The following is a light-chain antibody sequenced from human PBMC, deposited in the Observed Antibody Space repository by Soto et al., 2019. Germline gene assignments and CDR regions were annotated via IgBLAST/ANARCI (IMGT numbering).Light chain of an antibody. CDR3: SSKTSSISYV. Sequence: QSALTQPASVSGSPGQSITISCTGTSSDVGAYNYVSWYQQYPGRVPKLMIYEVSNRPSGISNRFSGSKSGDTASLTISGLQTEEEADYYCSSKTSSISYVFGTGTKLTVL. J-gene: IGLJ1*01. V-gene: IGLV2-14*01. CDR1: SSDVGAYNY. CDR2: EVS.